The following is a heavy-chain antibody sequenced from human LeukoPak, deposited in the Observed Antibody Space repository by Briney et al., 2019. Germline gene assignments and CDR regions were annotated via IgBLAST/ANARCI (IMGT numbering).Heavy chain of an antibody. CDR1: GFTFSSYR. D-gene: IGHD1-26*01. CDR2: IKQDGSEK. CDR3: ARHTRTFDY. J-gene: IGHJ4*02. Sequence: GGSLRLSCAASGFTFSSYRMNWVRQAPGKGLEWVANIKQDGSEKYYVDSVKGRFTISRDNAMNSLFLQMNSLRAEDTAVYYCARHTRTFDYWGQGTLVTVSS. V-gene: IGHV3-7*01.